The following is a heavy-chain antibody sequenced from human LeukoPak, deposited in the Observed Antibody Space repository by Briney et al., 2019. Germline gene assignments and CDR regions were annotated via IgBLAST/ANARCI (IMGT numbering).Heavy chain of an antibody. V-gene: IGHV3-9*01. CDR2: ISWNSGNI. CDR3: AKSLGSYYYAFDI. Sequence: GRSLRLSCAASEFTFDDYAMHWVRQAPGKGLEWVSGISWNSGNIGYADSVKGRFTISRDNAKNSLYLQMNSLRAEDTALYYCAKSLGSYYYAFDIWGQGTMVTVSS. D-gene: IGHD1-26*01. CDR1: EFTFDDYA. J-gene: IGHJ3*02.